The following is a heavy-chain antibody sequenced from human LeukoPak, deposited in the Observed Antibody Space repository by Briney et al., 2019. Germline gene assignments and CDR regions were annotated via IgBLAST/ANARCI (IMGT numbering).Heavy chain of an antibody. J-gene: IGHJ4*02. CDR2: VYYSGST. CDR3: AREGASGFNY. V-gene: IGHV4-39*07. D-gene: IGHD3-22*01. CDR1: GGSISSSSYS. Sequence: SETLSLTCTVSGGSISSSSYSWGWIRQPPGKGLEWIGSVYYSGSTYYNPSLKSRVTISVDKSKNQFSLNLSSVTAADTAVYYCAREGASGFNYWGQGTLVTVSS.